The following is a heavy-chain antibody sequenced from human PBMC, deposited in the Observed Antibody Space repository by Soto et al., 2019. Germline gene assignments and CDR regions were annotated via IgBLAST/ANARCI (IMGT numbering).Heavy chain of an antibody. CDR3: ARGLEWELLLDAFDI. D-gene: IGHD1-26*01. CDR1: GGSITSGVYY. J-gene: IGHJ3*02. CDR2: IYYSGST. Sequence: QVQLQESGPGLVKPSQTLSLTCTVSGGSITSGVYYWSWIRQHPGKGLEWIGYIYYSGSTFCNPSLKSRVTISVDTSKNQVSLKLSSVTAADTAVYFCARGLEWELLLDAFDIWGQGTMVTVSS. V-gene: IGHV4-31*03.